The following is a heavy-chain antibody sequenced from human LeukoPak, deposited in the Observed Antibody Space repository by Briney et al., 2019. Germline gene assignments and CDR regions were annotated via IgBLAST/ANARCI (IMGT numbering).Heavy chain of an antibody. D-gene: IGHD3-22*01. CDR3: ARDRAYYDTSGYLGDFDS. Sequence: GGSLSLSCTASGYTFSSYWMSWVRQAPGEGLEWVANIKQDGGEKYYADSLKVGFTIPRDNAKNSLYLQMNSLRAEDTAVYYCARDRAYYDTSGYLGDFDSWGQGTLVTVSS. CDR1: GYTFSSYW. V-gene: IGHV3-7*01. J-gene: IGHJ4*02. CDR2: IKQDGGEK.